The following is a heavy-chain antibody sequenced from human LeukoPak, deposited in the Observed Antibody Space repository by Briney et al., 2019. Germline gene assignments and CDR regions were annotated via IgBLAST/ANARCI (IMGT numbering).Heavy chain of an antibody. CDR3: ARRYRGFFDY. CDR1: GGSLSSCF. V-gene: IGHV4-59*01. Sequence: SETLSLTCTVSGGSLSSCFWSWIRLSPGKGLEWIGYIYSSGSTNYNPSLRSRVTISVDTSKRQFSLKVNSVTAADTAVYYCARRYRGFFDYWGQGTLVTVSS. J-gene: IGHJ4*02. D-gene: IGHD3-16*02. CDR2: IYSSGST.